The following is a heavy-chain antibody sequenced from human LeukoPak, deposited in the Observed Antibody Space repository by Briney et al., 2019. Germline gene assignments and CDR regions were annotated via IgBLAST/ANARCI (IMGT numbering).Heavy chain of an antibody. CDR1: GFTFSSYS. CDR3: ARDTSGSYYIDY. D-gene: IGHD3-22*01. V-gene: IGHV3-21*01. J-gene: IGHJ4*02. Sequence: GGPLRLSCAASGFTFSSYSMNWVRQAPGKGLEWVSFISNSGSHIYYADSLKGRFTISRDNARNSLYLQINSLRVEDTAVYYCARDTSGSYYIDYWGQGTLVTVSS. CDR2: ISNSGSHI.